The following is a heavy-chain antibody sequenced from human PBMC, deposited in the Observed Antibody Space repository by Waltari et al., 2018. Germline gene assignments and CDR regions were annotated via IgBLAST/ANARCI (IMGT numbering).Heavy chain of an antibody. CDR3: STRHY. J-gene: IGHJ4*02. CDR2: IYWCGTT. Sequence: EVQLVESGGDLVQPGGSLSLSCAASGFTVSNNYMRWVRKAPGKGLGGVSLIYWCGTTYYADAVKGRFTISRYKSNNTLYLQMNSRRAEDTSVYYCSTRHYWGQGTLVTVSS. V-gene: IGHV3-66*01. CDR1: GFTVSNNY.